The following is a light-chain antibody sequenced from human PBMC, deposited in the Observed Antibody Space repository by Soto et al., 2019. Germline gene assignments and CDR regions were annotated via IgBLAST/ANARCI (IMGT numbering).Light chain of an antibody. J-gene: IGKJ1*01. V-gene: IGKV1-5*01. CDR1: QSISSW. CDR2: DAS. CDR3: QQYNSYSGGT. Sequence: DIQMTQSPSTLSASVGYRFTITCRASQSISSWLAWYQQKPGKAPKLLIYDASSLESGVPSRFSGSGSGTEFTLTVRSLQPDDFATYYCQQYNSYSGGTFGQGTKGDIK.